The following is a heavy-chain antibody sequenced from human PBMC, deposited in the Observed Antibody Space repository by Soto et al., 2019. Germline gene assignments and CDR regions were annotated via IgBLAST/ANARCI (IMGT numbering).Heavy chain of an antibody. CDR3: ATGTDDYGEYGGSEHWYFEL. V-gene: IGHV1-69*02. Sequence: QVQLVQSGAEVEKPGSSVKVSCKASGGTFSSYTISCVQRAPGQALEWMGSIIPVLGIANYAQQSQGRVTIAADKSTRTAYMERSSLRSEDTAVYYCATGTDDYGEYGGSEHWYFELWGRGTLVTLSS. J-gene: IGHJ2*01. D-gene: IGHD4-17*01. CDR1: GGTFSSYT. CDR2: IIPVLGIA.